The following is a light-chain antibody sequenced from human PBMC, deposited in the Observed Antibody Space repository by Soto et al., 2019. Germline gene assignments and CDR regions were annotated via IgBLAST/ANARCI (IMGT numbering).Light chain of an antibody. CDR2: AAS. CDR3: QQYNSWPPET. J-gene: IGKJ3*01. Sequence: DIQMTQSPSSLSASVGDRVTITCRASQSITYLNWYQQKPGKAPKLLIYAASSLQSGVPARFSGSGSGTEFTLTISSLQSEDFAVYYCQQYNSWPPETFGPGTKVDIK. V-gene: IGKV1-39*01. CDR1: QSITY.